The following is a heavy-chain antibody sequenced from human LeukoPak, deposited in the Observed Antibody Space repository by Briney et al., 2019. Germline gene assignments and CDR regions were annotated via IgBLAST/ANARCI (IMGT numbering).Heavy chain of an antibody. J-gene: IGHJ4*02. D-gene: IGHD6-19*01. CDR1: GFTFSTYW. Sequence: GGSLRLSCAASGFTFSTYWMSWARQAPGKGLEWVSAISASGGSTFYADSVKGRFTISRDNSKNTLYLQMNSLRAEDTAVYYCASSSSGWYKFDYWGQGTLVTVSS. CDR2: ISASGGST. CDR3: ASSSSGWYKFDY. V-gene: IGHV3-23*01.